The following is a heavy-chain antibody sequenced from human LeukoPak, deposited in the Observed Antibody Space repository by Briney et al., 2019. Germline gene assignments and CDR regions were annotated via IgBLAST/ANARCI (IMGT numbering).Heavy chain of an antibody. J-gene: IGHJ2*01. V-gene: IGHV4-59*08. CDR3: ARAGGPYLDLFWYFDL. CDR1: GGSISSYY. D-gene: IGHD2/OR15-2a*01. CDR2: IYYSGST. Sequence: SETLSLTCTVSGGSISSYYWSWIRQPPGKGLEWIGYIYYSGSTNYNPSLKSRVTISVDTSKNQFSLKLSSVTAADTAIYYCARAGGPYLDLFWYFDLWGRGTLATVSS.